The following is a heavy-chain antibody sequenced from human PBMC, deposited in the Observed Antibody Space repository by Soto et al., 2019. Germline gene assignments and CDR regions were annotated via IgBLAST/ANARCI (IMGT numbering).Heavy chain of an antibody. J-gene: IGHJ4*02. CDR3: ACLIGVDTLRDY. CDR1: GYSFTSYF. CDR2: IDPDGGST. D-gene: IGHD3-3*01. V-gene: IGHV1-46*01. Sequence: QVQLVQSGAEVKKPGASVKISCKASGYSFTSYFMHWVRQAPGQGPEWMGIIDPDGGSTSYAQKFQGRVTMTTDTSTSTVYVELSSLRSEDTAVYYCACLIGVDTLRDYWGQGPLVTVSS.